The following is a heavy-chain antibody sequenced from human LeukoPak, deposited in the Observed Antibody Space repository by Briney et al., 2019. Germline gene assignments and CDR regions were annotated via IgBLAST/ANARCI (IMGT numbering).Heavy chain of an antibody. Sequence: PSVTVSCKPSGYTLTGYYMHWVRQAPGQGLEWMGWTNPNSGGTNDAQKFQGRVTMTRDTSISTAYMELSWLRCDDTAVYYCARALSGYPFDYWGEGTLVTVSS. CDR1: GYTLTGYY. J-gene: IGHJ4*02. CDR3: ARALSGYPFDY. CDR2: TNPNSGGT. D-gene: IGHD3-22*01. V-gene: IGHV1-2*02.